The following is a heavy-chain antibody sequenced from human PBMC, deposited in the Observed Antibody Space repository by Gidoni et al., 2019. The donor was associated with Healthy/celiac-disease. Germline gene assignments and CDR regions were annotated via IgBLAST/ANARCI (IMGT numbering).Heavy chain of an antibody. V-gene: IGHV1-69*01. D-gene: IGHD5-18*01. CDR1: GGTFSSYA. CDR3: ARDPDTAMAQGWFDP. CDR2: IIPIFGTA. J-gene: IGHJ5*02. Sequence: QVQLVQSGAEVKKPGSSVKVSCEASGGTFSSYAISWVRQAPGQGLEWMGGIIPIFGTANYAQKFQGRVTITADESTSTAYMELSSLRSEDTAVYYCARDPDTAMAQGWFDPWGQGTLVTVSS.